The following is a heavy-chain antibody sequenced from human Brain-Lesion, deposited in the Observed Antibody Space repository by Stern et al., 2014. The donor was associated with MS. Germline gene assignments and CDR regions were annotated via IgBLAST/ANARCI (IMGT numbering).Heavy chain of an antibody. CDR2: IKSRTDGGTA. D-gene: IGHD1-1*01. V-gene: IGHV3-15*01. CDR3: VAGAQLWL. CDR1: GFTFSQAW. Sequence: EVQLEESGGGLVKSGGSLRLSCAASGFTFSQAWMGWVRQVPGKGLEWVGHIKSRTDGGTANYAACVKDRFTVSRDNSANMLYLQMNSLTIEDTAVYYCVAGAQLWLWGQGTLVTVSS. J-gene: IGHJ4*02.